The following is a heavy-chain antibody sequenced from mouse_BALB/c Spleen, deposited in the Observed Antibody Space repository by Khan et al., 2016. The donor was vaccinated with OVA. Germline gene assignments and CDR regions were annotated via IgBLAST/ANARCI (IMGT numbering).Heavy chain of an antibody. J-gene: IGHJ3*01. CDR1: GFTFSDYG. Sequence: DVELVESGGGLVQPGGSRKLSCAASGFTFSDYGMAWVRQAPGKGPEWVAFISDLAYTFYYADTVTGRFTLSRENAKNTLYLEMSSLRSGDTAMYYCARGGGTAPFAYWGQGTLVTVSA. CDR3: ARGGGTAPFAY. D-gene: IGHD1-2*01. CDR2: ISDLAYTF. V-gene: IGHV5-15*02.